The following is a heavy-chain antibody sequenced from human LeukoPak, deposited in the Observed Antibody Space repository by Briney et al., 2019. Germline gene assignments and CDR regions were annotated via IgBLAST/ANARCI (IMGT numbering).Heavy chain of an antibody. CDR2: IYYSGST. Sequence: SETLSLTCTVSGGSISSYYWSWIRQPPGKGLEWIGYIYYSGSTNYNPSLKSRVTISVDTSKNQFSLKLSSVTAADTAVYYCASSSVRRWDGDAFDIWGQGTMVTVSS. V-gene: IGHV4-59*01. CDR1: GGSISSYY. D-gene: IGHD1-26*01. CDR3: ASSSVRRWDGDAFDI. J-gene: IGHJ3*02.